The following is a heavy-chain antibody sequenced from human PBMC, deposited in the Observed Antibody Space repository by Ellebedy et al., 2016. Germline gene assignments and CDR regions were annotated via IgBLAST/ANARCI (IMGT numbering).Heavy chain of an antibody. CDR2: IYHSGST. Sequence: SETLSLXCAVSGGSISSSNWWSWVRPPPGKGLEWIGEIYHSGSTNYNPSLKSRVTISVDKSKNQFSLKLSSVTAADTAVYYCARGGLYYYDSSGHYYFDYWGQGTLVTVSS. D-gene: IGHD3-22*01. CDR1: GGSISSSNW. J-gene: IGHJ4*02. CDR3: ARGGLYYYDSSGHYYFDY. V-gene: IGHV4-4*02.